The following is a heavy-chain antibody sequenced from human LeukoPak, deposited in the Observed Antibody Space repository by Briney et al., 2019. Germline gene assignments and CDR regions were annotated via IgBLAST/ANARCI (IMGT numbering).Heavy chain of an antibody. CDR1: GGTFSSYA. V-gene: IGHV1-69*01. Sequence: SVKVSCKASGGTFSSYAISWVRQAPGQGLEWMGGIIPIFGTANYAQKFQGRVTITADESTSTAYMELSSLRSEDTAVYYCARDPPQYYYDSSGYYYSDDYWGQGTLVTVSS. CDR3: ARDPPQYYYDSSGYYYSDDY. CDR2: IIPIFGTA. D-gene: IGHD3-22*01. J-gene: IGHJ4*02.